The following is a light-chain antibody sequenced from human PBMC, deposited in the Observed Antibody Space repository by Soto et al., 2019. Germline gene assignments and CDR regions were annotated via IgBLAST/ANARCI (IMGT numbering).Light chain of an antibody. CDR2: GNS. CDR1: GSNIGAGYD. Sequence: QSVLTQPPSVSGAPGQRGTISCTGSGSNIGAGYDVHWYQQLPGTAPKLLIYGNSNRPSGVPDRFSGSKSGTSASLAITGLQAEDEADYSCQSYDSSLSGWRVFGGGTQLTVL. J-gene: IGLJ3*02. V-gene: IGLV1-40*01. CDR3: QSYDSSLSGWRV.